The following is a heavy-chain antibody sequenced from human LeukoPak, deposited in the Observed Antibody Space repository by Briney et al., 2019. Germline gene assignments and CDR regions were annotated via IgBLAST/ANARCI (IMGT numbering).Heavy chain of an antibody. D-gene: IGHD3-3*01. Sequence: GGSLRLSCVVSGFTLGTYWMAWVRQTPGKGPAWAANIKYDGSEKYYADSVKGRFTISRDNAQNSLHLQMNSLRAEDTSVYYCATNIRFLEWLSDYWGQGTLVTVSS. J-gene: IGHJ4*02. CDR2: IKYDGSEK. CDR1: GFTLGTYW. V-gene: IGHV3-7*01. CDR3: ATNIRFLEWLSDY.